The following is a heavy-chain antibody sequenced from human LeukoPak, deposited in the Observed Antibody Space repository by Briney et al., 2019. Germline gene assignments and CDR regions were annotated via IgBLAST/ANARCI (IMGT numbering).Heavy chain of an antibody. V-gene: IGHV1-18*01. J-gene: IGHJ4*02. Sequence: ASVKVSCKASGYTFTSYGISWVRQAPGQGLEWMGWISAYNGNTNYAQKLQGRVTITTDESTSTAYMELSSLRSEDTAVYYCARSVAAAGSKSGLFDYWGQGTLVTVSS. CDR1: GYTFTSYG. CDR3: ARSVAAAGSKSGLFDY. D-gene: IGHD6-13*01. CDR2: ISAYNGNT.